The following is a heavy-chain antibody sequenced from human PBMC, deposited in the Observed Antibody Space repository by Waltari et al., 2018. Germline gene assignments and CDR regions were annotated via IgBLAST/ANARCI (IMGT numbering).Heavy chain of an antibody. V-gene: IGHV4-59*11. J-gene: IGHJ4*02. Sequence: QVQLQVSGPGLVKPSETLSLTCTVSGGSISSHYWSWIRQPPGKGREGIGYLYYSGSTNYNPYHKGSVTISVDTSRNQFSHKLSSVTAADTAVYYCARETNLYCSGGSCYSSYFDYWGQGTLVTVSS. CDR3: ARETNLYCSGGSCYSSYFDY. D-gene: IGHD2-15*01. CDR1: GGSISSHY. CDR2: LYYSGST.